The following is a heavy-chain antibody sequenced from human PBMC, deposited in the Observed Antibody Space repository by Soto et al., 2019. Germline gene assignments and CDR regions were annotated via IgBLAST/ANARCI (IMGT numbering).Heavy chain of an antibody. V-gene: IGHV3-23*01. CDR1: GFTFSSYA. D-gene: IGHD2-15*01. CDR3: AKDNEVFADSAGYFDY. CDR2: ISGSGGST. J-gene: IGHJ4*02. Sequence: EGRLLEHGGDLVQPGGSLRLSCEASGFTFSSYAMSWVRQAPGKGLERVSVISGSGGSTNYADSVKGRFTISRDNFKNTLYLQMNSLRAGDTAVYYCAKDNEVFADSAGYFDYWGQGTLVTVSS.